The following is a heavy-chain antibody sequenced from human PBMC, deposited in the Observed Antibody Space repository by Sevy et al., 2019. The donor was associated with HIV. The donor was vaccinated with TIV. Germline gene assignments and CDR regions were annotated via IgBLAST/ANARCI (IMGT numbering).Heavy chain of an antibody. J-gene: IGHJ4*02. Sequence: GGSLRLSCVASGFTANSNYMTWVRQAPGKGLEGVSVIHSDDTTYHAESVKDRFTISRDNFKITLNLHMSSLRAEDTAVYYCARGKSGYGYALNYWGQGTLVTVSS. D-gene: IGHD5-18*01. CDR3: ARGKSGYGYALNY. CDR1: GFTANSNY. V-gene: IGHV3-66*01. CDR2: IHSDDTT.